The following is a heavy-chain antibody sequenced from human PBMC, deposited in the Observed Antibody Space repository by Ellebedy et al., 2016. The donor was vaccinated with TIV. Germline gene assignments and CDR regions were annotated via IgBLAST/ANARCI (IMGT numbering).Heavy chain of an antibody. J-gene: IGHJ4*02. CDR2: IYPGDSDT. CDR1: GYRFTNYW. V-gene: IGHV5-51*01. D-gene: IGHD6-6*01. CDR3: ARHVTIALRPMVDY. Sequence: GESLKISCKGSGYRFTNYWIGWVRQMPGKGLEWMGIIYPGDSDTRYSPSFQGQVTISADKSISTAYLHWSSLKASDTAMYYCARHVTIALRPMVDYWGQGTLVTVSS.